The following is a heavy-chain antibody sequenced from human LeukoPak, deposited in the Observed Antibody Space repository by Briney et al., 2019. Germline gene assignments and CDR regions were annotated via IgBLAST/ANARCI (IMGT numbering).Heavy chain of an antibody. CDR1: GFTVSSNY. V-gene: IGHV3-66*01. Sequence: GGSLRLSCAASGFTVSSNYMSWVRQAPGKGLEWVSVIYSGGSTYYADSVKGRFTISRDNSKNTLYLQMNSLRAEDTTVYYCAKADIVVVVAASSLDYWGQGTLVTVSS. CDR2: IYSGGST. J-gene: IGHJ4*02. CDR3: AKADIVVVVAASSLDY. D-gene: IGHD2-15*01.